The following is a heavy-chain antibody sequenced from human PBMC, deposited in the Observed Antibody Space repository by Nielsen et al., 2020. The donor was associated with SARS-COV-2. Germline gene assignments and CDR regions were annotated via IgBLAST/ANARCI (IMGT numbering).Heavy chain of an antibody. V-gene: IGHV3-20*01. CDR1: GFIFDDYG. CDR3: ARYTNPLAAAGPGTLWFDP. CDR2: INWNGGST. D-gene: IGHD6-13*01. Sequence: GSLRLSCAASGFIFDDYGMSWVRQAPGKGLEWVSGINWNGGSTGYADSVKGRFTISRDNAKNSLYLQMNSLRAEDTALYHCARYTNPLAAAGPGTLWFDPWGQGTLVTVSS. J-gene: IGHJ5*02.